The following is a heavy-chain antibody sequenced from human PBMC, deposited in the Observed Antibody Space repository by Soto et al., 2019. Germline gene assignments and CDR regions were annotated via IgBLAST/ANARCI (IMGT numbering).Heavy chain of an antibody. J-gene: IGHJ3*01. CDR3: EAELTSDAFDF. V-gene: IGHV3-21*06. CDR1: GFTFNSHA. Sequence: PGGSLRLSCVASGFTFNSHALNWVRQAPGKGLEWVSSINGGGSHIYYADSLKGRFTTSRDNARNSVYLQMNSLRAEDTAVYYCEAELTSDAFDFWGPGTVVTVSS. CDR2: INGGGSHI. D-gene: IGHD3-9*01.